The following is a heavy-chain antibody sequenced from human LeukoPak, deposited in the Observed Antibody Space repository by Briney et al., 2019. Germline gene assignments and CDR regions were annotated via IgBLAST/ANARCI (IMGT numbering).Heavy chain of an antibody. Sequence: GGSLRLSCAASGFTLSSYWMSWVRQAPGKGLEWVANIKQDGSEKYYVDSVKGRFTISRDNAKNSLYLQMNSLRAEDTAVYYSARTLFDRDFWSGSSHFDYWGQGTLVTVSS. CDR2: IKQDGSEK. J-gene: IGHJ4*02. V-gene: IGHV3-7*01. CDR3: ARTLFDRDFWSGSSHFDY. D-gene: IGHD3-3*01. CDR1: GFTLSSYW.